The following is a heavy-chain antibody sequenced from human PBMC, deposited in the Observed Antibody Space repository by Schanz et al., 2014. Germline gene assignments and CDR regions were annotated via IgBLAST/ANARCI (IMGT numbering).Heavy chain of an antibody. CDR1: GYTLSAYS. CDR3: ARGRGCYDY. Sequence: QVQLVQSGTQVKKPGASVKVSCKASGYTLSAYSLHWVRQAPGQGLEWMGKIIPVLNIATYAQRFQGRVSITADTSTNAAYMELSSLTSEDTAVHYCARGRGCYDYWGQGTLVTVSS. J-gene: IGHJ4*02. D-gene: IGHD2-21*01. CDR2: IIPVLNIA. V-gene: IGHV1-69*09.